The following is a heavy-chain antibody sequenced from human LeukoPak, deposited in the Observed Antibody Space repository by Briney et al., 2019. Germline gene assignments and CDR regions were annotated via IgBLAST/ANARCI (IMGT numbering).Heavy chain of an antibody. CDR3: ARESSSWLPKNWFDP. CDR2: ISAYNGYT. CDR1: GYTFTRYG. D-gene: IGHD6-13*01. Sequence: ASVKVSCKASGYTFTRYGITWVRQAPGQGLEWMTWISAYNGYTNYAETFQGRVTITTDASTSTAYMELRGLRSDDTAVYYCARESSSWLPKNWFDPWGQGTLVTVSS. J-gene: IGHJ5*02. V-gene: IGHV1-18*01.